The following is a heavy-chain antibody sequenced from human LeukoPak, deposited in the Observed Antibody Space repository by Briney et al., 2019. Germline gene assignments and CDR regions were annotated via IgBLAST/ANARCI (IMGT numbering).Heavy chain of an antibody. V-gene: IGHV3-33*06. CDR2: IWYDGSNQ. CDR3: AKSHGPGSYYYYGMDV. J-gene: IGHJ6*02. D-gene: IGHD3-10*01. CDR1: GLTFRNYG. Sequence: GGSLRLSCAASGLTFRNYGMHWVRQAPGKGLEWVAVIWYDGSNQYYVDSVKGRFTVSRDNAKNTLYLQMNSLRAEDTAVYYCAKSHGPGSYYYYGMDVRGQGTTVTVSS.